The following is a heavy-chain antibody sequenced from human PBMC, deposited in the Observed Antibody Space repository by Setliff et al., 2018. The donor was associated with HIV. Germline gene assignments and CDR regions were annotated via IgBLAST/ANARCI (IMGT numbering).Heavy chain of an antibody. CDR3: GRENPGDY. V-gene: IGHV4-39*01. J-gene: IGHJ4*02. D-gene: IGHD3-10*01. Sequence: SETLSLTCTVSGGSISSGYYYWGWIRQPPGKGLEWIGSVFYSGGSYYTPSLKSRITISVDTSKTQFSLKLRSVTAADTAVYYCGRENPGDYWGQGTLVTVSS. CDR2: VFYSGGS. CDR1: GGSISSGYYY.